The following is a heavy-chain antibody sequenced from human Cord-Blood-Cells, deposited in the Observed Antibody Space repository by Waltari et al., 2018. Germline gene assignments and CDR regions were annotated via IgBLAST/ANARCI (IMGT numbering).Heavy chain of an antibody. Sequence: QVQLQESGPGLVKPSATLSLTCPVSGYSISRGSYMGWIRQPPGKGLEWVGSIYHSGSTNYNPSLKSRVTISVDTSKNQFSLKLSSVTAADTAGYYCARPSNWYFDLWGRGTLVTVSS. CDR2: IYHSGST. CDR1: GYSISRGSY. J-gene: IGHJ2*01. CDR3: ARPSNWYFDL. V-gene: IGHV4-38-2*01.